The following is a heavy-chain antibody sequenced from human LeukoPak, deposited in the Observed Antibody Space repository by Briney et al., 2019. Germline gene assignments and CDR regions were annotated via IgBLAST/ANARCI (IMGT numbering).Heavy chain of an antibody. CDR3: ARDTHCSSTSCYNAFDI. Sequence: PGGSLRLSCAASGFTFSNAWMSWVRQAPGKGLEWVSSISSSSTYIYYADSLKGRFTISRDNAKNSLSLQMNSLRAEDTAVYYCARDTHCSSTSCYNAFDIWGQGTMVTVSS. CDR1: GFTFSNAW. J-gene: IGHJ3*02. V-gene: IGHV3-21*01. D-gene: IGHD2-2*02. CDR2: ISSSSTYI.